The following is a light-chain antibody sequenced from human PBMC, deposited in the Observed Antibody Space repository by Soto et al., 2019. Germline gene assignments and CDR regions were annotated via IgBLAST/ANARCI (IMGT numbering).Light chain of an antibody. CDR1: QSLGGN. J-gene: IGKJ1*01. CDR2: RAS. CDR3: QQRSNWPPTWT. Sequence: EIVMTQSPATLAVSPGDTATLSCRASQSLGGNLAWYQQKPGQAPRLLIFRASSRAKGVPARFSASGSGTESTLTISGLQSEDFAVYYCQQRSNWPPTWTFGQGTKVDIK. V-gene: IGKV3-15*01.